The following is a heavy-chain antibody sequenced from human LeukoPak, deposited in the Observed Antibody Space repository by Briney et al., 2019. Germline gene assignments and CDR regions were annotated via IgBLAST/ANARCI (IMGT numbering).Heavy chain of an antibody. V-gene: IGHV3-30-3*01. CDR3: ARKGDYGDIYYFDY. CDR2: ISYDGSNK. J-gene: IGHJ4*02. CDR1: GFTFSSYA. D-gene: IGHD4-17*01. Sequence: PGGSLRLSCAASGFTFSSYAMHWVRQAPGKGLEWVAVISYDGSNKYYADSVKGRFTISRDNSKNTLYLQMNSLRAEDTAVYYCARKGDYGDIYYFDYWGQGTLVTVSS.